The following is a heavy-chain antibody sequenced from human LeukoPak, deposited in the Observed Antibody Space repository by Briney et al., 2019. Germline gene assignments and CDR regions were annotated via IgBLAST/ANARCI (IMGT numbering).Heavy chain of an antibody. V-gene: IGHV4-59*01. CDR1: GGSISSYY. CDR2: IFYSGST. CDR3: ASGRSSSLRAYGMHV. Sequence: SETLSLTCTVSGGSISSYYWSWIRQPPGKGLGWIGYIFYSGSTNYNPSLKSRVTMSVDTSKNQFSLKLSSVTAADAAVYYCASGRSSSLRAYGMHVWGQGTTVTVSS. J-gene: IGHJ6*02. D-gene: IGHD6-6*01.